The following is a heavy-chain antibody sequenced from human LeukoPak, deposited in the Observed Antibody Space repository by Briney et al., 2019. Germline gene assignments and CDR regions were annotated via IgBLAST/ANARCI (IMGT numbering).Heavy chain of an antibody. V-gene: IGHV3-53*01. CDR3: VRSSGGKGGPGIRYFDY. CDR2: SYTGGSA. D-gene: IGHD4-23*01. Sequence: GGSLRLSCAASGFNVSSNYIHWVRQAPGKGLEWISVSYTGGSAYYAESVKGRFTISRDNFKNAFYLQMKSLSAGGTAVYYCVRSSGGKGGPGIRYFDYWGQGTLVTVSS. J-gene: IGHJ4*02. CDR1: GFNVSSNY.